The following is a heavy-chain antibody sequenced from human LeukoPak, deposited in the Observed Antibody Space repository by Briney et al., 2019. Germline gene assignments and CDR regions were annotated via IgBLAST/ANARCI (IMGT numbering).Heavy chain of an antibody. D-gene: IGHD4-17*01. Sequence: GGSLRLSCAASGFTFSSYAMSWVRQAPGKGLEWVSAISGSGGSTYYADSVKGRFTISRDNAKNSLYLQMNSLRAEDTAVYYCARAGDYGDYSGHQKYWGQGTLVTVSS. V-gene: IGHV3-23*01. CDR1: GFTFSSYA. CDR2: ISGSGGST. J-gene: IGHJ4*02. CDR3: ARAGDYGDYSGHQKY.